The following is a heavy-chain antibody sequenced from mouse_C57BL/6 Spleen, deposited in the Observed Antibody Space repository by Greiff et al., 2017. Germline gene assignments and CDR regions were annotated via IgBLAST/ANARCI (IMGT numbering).Heavy chain of an antibody. J-gene: IGHJ2*01. CDR1: GFTFSSYA. V-gene: IGHV5-9-1*02. Sequence: DVMLVESGEGLVKPGGSLKLSCAASGFTFSSYAMSWVRQTPEKRLEWVAYISSGGDYIYYADTVKGRFTISRDNARNTLYLQMSSLKSEDTAMYYCTRDPVDSSGYDYFDYWGQGTTLTVSS. CDR3: TRDPVDSSGYDYFDY. D-gene: IGHD3-2*02. CDR2: ISSGGDYI.